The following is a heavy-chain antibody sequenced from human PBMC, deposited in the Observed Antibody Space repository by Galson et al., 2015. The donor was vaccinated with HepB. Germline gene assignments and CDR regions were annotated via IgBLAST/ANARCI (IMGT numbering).Heavy chain of an antibody. CDR2: ISGSGGST. D-gene: IGHD3-22*01. CDR1: GFTFSSYA. Sequence: SLRLSCAASGFTFSSYAMSWVRQAPGKGLEWVSAISGSGGSTYYADSVKGRFTISRDNSKNTLYLQMNSLRAEDTAVYYCAKELGRDSSGGDAFDIWGQGTMVTVSS. J-gene: IGHJ3*02. V-gene: IGHV3-23*01. CDR3: AKELGRDSSGGDAFDI.